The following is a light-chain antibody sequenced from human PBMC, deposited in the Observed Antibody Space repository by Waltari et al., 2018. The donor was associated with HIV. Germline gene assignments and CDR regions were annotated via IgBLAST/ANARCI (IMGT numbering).Light chain of an antibody. Sequence: SVLTQPPSASGTPGQRGTISCSGSNSNIGSNHVYWYHQFPGTAPKLLIYRDKQRPSGVPDRFSGSKSGTSASLAISGLRSEDEADYYCAAWDHSLSARVFGGGTKMSVL. CDR3: AAWDHSLSARV. J-gene: IGLJ3*02. CDR1: NSNIGSNH. CDR2: RDK. V-gene: IGLV1-47*01.